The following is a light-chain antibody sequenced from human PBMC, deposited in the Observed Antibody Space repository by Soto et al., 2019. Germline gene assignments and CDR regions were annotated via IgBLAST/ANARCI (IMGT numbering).Light chain of an antibody. J-gene: IGKJ4*01. Sequence: IQMAQSPASLSASVGDRVTITCRASQNIDNYLNWYQQKPGKAPNLLIYGASGLQSGVPSRFRGSGSGTDFTLTISSLHPEDFATYYCQQSYITPLTFGGGTKVEI. CDR1: QNIDNY. CDR2: GAS. V-gene: IGKV1-39*01. CDR3: QQSYITPLT.